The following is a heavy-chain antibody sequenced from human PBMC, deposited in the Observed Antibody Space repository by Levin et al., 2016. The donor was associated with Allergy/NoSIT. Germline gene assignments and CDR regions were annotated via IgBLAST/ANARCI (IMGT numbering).Heavy chain of an antibody. V-gene: IGHV4-34*01. Sequence: SETLSLTCAVYGGSFSGYYWSWIRQPPGKGLEWIGEINHSGSTNYNPSLKSRVTMSVDTSKNQFSLKLSSVTAADTAVYYCARDGSSGYDFFDYWGQGTLVTVSS. D-gene: IGHD5-12*01. CDR1: GGSFSGYY. J-gene: IGHJ4*02. CDR2: INHSGST. CDR3: ARDGSSGYDFFDY.